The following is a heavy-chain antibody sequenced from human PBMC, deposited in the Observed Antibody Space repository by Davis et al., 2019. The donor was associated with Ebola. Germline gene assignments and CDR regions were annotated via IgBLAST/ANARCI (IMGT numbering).Heavy chain of an antibody. Sequence: GESLKISCAASGFAFYSYAMSWVRQAPGKGLEWVANIKQDGSEKYYVDSVKGRFTISRDNAKNSLYLQMNSLRAEDTAVYYCARDHQWLRRLDYWGQGTLVTVSS. CDR2: IKQDGSEK. J-gene: IGHJ4*02. V-gene: IGHV3-7*01. CDR3: ARDHQWLRRLDY. D-gene: IGHD5-12*01. CDR1: GFAFYSYA.